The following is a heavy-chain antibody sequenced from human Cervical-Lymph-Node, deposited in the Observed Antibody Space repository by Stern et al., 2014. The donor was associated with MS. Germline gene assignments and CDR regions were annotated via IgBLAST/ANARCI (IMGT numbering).Heavy chain of an antibody. V-gene: IGHV1-18*01. CDR3: ARGLLGSENAFDI. Sequence: VQLVESGAEVKKPGASVKVSCKASGYTFTSYGISWGRQAPGQGLEWMGWCNSFKCNTYYVQMLQVWFTMTTDTSPSTAYMDLRSLRSDDTAVYYCARGLLGSENAFDIWGQGTMVTVSS. J-gene: IGHJ3*02. D-gene: IGHD2-15*01. CDR1: GYTFTSYG. CDR2: CNSFKCNT.